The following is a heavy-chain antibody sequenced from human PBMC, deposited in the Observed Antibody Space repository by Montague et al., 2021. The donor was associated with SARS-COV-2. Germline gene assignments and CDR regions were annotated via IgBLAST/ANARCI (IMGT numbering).Heavy chain of an antibody. CDR1: GFISSYYY. CDR3: ARDPPDYSDNGMDV. Sequence: SLRLSCAASGFISSYYYMSWVRQAPGKGLEWISYISSGGGTIYYADSVKGRFTFSRDNAKNSLYLQMNSLRAEDTALYYCARDPPDYSDNGMDVWGQGTTVTVS. D-gene: IGHD4-17*01. J-gene: IGHJ6*02. V-gene: IGHV3-11*04. CDR2: ISSGGGTI.